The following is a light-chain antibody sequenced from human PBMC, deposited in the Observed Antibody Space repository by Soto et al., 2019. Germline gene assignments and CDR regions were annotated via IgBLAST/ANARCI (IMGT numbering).Light chain of an antibody. CDR3: CSYAGSSTYV. CDR2: EGS. J-gene: IGLJ1*01. V-gene: IGLV2-23*01. Sequence: QSVLTQPASVSGSPGQSITISCTGTSSGVGSYNLVSWYQQHPGKAPKLMIYEGSKRPSGVSNRFSGSKSGNTASLTISGLQAEDEADYYCCSYAGSSTYVLGTGTKVTVL. CDR1: SSGVGSYNL.